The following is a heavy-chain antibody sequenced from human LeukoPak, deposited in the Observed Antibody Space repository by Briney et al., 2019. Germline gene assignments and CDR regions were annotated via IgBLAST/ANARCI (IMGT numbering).Heavy chain of an antibody. CDR1: GXSTSSHF. Sequence: NPSETLSLTWTVSGXSTSSHFWSWMRQPPGKGLEWIGNIYIGGTTNYNPSLDSRVTMSLDTSKNQLSLQLTSVTAADTAVYYCTKATKWLAFGSWGRGALVTVSS. V-gene: IGHV4-59*11. CDR3: TKATKWLAFGS. D-gene: IGHD6-19*01. J-gene: IGHJ4*02. CDR2: IYIGGTT.